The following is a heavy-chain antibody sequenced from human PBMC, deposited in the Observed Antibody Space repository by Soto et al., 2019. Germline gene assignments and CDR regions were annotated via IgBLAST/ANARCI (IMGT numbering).Heavy chain of an antibody. CDR2: VTANGGST. V-gene: IGHV3-23*01. CDR1: GFTFSVYA. Sequence: VGSLRLSCAATGFTFSVYAMTWVRQAPGKGLEWVSAVTANGGSTYSADSVKGRFTISRDNSKNTLYLQMNSLRAEDTAVYYCAKDRERDAWYEDYWGQGTLVTVSS. D-gene: IGHD6-13*01. CDR3: AKDRERDAWYEDY. J-gene: IGHJ4*02.